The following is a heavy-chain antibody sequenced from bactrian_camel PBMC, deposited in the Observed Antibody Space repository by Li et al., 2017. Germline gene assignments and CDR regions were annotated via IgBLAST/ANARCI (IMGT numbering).Heavy chain of an antibody. D-gene: IGHD6*01. Sequence: HVQLVESGGGSVQAGGSLRLSCAASEYPSDSTCMAWFRQAPGKEREGVASVYIGDDTTYYADSVKGRFTISRDNAKSALYLQMNSLKPEDTAVYYCATAYGGNWPGYKSNLAYWGQGTQVTVS. CDR1: EYPSDSTC. CDR3: ATAYGGNWPGYKSNLAY. J-gene: IGHJ4*01. V-gene: IGHV3S1*01. CDR2: VYIGDDTT.